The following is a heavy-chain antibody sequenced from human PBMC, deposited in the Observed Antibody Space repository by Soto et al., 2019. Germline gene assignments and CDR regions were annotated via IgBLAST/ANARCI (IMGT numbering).Heavy chain of an antibody. J-gene: IGHJ4*02. CDR1: GYTFTNYG. Sequence: ASVKVSCKASGYTFTNYGFSWVRQAPGQGLEWMGWVSAYNGNTKYEQKFRDRISMTTDTSTSTAYMEVRSLTPDDTAFYYCARDPGADPMEFWGQGTLVTVSS. CDR2: VSAYNGNT. D-gene: IGHD3-10*01. V-gene: IGHV1-18*01. CDR3: ARDPGADPMEF.